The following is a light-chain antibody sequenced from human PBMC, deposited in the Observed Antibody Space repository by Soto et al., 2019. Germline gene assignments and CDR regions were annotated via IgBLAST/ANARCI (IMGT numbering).Light chain of an antibody. CDR1: QSISSW. CDR2: KAS. J-gene: IGKJ1*01. CDR3: EQYNSFPT. Sequence: DIQMTQSPSTLSASVGDRVTITCRASQSISSWLAWYQQKPGKAPKILIYKASSVESGVPSRFSGSGSGSEFTLTISSLQPDDLANYYGEQYNSFPTFGQGTKVEIK. V-gene: IGKV1-5*03.